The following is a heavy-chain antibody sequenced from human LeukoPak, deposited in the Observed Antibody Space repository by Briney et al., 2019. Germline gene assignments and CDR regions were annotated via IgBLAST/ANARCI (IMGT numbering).Heavy chain of an antibody. V-gene: IGHV4-59*11. CDR3: ARYSSSWYYFDY. CDR1: GGSISSHY. D-gene: IGHD6-13*01. CDR2: IYYSGST. Sequence: SETLSLTCTVSGGSISSHYWSWIRQPPGKGLEWIGYIYYSGSTNYNPSLKSRVTISVDTSKNQFSLKLSSVTAADTAVYYCARYSSSWYYFDYWGQGTLVTVSS. J-gene: IGHJ4*02.